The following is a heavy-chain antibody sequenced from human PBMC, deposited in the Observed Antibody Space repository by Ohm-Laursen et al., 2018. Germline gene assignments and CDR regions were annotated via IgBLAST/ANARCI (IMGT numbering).Heavy chain of an antibody. CDR2: IYYSGST. CDR1: GGSISSGDYY. Sequence: SQTLSLTCTVSGGSISSGDYYWSWIRQHPGKGLEWIGYIYYSGSTYYNPPLKSRVTISVDTSKNQFSLKLSSVTAADTAVYYCARGYYYYYGMDVWGQGTTVTVSS. V-gene: IGHV4-31*03. J-gene: IGHJ6*02. CDR3: ARGYYYYYGMDV.